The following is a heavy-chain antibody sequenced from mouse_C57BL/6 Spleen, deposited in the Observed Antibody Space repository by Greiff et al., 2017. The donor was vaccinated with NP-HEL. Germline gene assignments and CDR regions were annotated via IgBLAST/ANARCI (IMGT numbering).Heavy chain of an antibody. CDR2: IDPSDSYT. V-gene: IGHV1-69*01. Sequence: VQLQQPGAELVMPGASVKLSCKASGYTFTSYWMHWVKQRPGQGLEWIGEIDPSDSYTNYNQKFKGKSTLTVDKSSSTAYMQLSSLTSEDSAVYYCARSGDYDEGVAYWGQGTLVTVSA. D-gene: IGHD2-4*01. CDR3: ARSGDYDEGVAY. J-gene: IGHJ3*01. CDR1: GYTFTSYW.